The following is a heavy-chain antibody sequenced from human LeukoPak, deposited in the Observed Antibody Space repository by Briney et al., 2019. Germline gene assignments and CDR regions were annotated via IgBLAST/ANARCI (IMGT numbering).Heavy chain of an antibody. CDR3: AKDSGRGVSAARRGYYFDY. D-gene: IGHD2-2*01. Sequence: GGSLRLSCAASGFTFSSYGMHWVRQAPGKGLEWVAVVWYDGSNKYYADSVKGRFTISRDNSKNTLYLQMNSLRAEDTAVYYCAKDSGRGVSAARRGYYFDYWGQGTLVTVSS. CDR2: VWYDGSNK. CDR1: GFTFSSYG. J-gene: IGHJ4*02. V-gene: IGHV3-33*06.